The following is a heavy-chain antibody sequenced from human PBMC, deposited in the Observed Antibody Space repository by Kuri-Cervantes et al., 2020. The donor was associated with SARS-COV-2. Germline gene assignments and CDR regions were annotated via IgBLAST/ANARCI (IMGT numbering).Heavy chain of an antibody. Sequence: GSLSLTCTVSGYSISSGYYWGWIRQPPGKGLEWIGSIYHSGSTYYNPSLKSRVTISVDTSKNQFSLKLSSVTAADTAVYYCARELGVPAATYFDYWGQGTLVTVSS. CDR1: GYSISSGYY. CDR3: ARELGVPAATYFDY. CDR2: IYHSGST. J-gene: IGHJ4*02. D-gene: IGHD2-2*01. V-gene: IGHV4-38-2*02.